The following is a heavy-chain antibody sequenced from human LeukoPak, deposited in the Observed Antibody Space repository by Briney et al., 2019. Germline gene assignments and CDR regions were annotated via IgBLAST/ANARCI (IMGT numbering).Heavy chain of an antibody. Sequence: GGSLRLSCAASGFTFSSYAMSWVRQAPGKGLEWVSAISGSGGSTYYADSVKGRFTISRDNSKNTLYLQMNSLRAEDTAVYYCAKDPRDLITIFGVVTEYNWFDPWGQGTLVTVSS. CDR2: ISGSGGST. J-gene: IGHJ5*02. V-gene: IGHV3-23*01. CDR3: AKDPRDLITIFGVVTEYNWFDP. D-gene: IGHD3-3*01. CDR1: GFTFSSYA.